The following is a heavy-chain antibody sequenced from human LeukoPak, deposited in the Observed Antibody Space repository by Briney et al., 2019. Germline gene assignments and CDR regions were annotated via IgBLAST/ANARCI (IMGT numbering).Heavy chain of an antibody. CDR1: GGSISSYY. CDR3: ARRANSGFDAFDI. V-gene: IGHV4-59*01. D-gene: IGHD3-22*01. J-gene: IGHJ3*02. Sequence: SETLSLTCTVSGGSISSYYWSWIRQPPGKGLEWIGYIYYSGSTNYNPSLKSRVTISVDTSKDQFSLKLSSVTAADTAVYYCARRANSGFDAFDIWGQGTMVTVSS. CDR2: IYYSGST.